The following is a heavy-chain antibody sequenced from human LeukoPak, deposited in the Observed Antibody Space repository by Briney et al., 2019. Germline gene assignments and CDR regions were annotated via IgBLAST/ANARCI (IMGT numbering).Heavy chain of an antibody. J-gene: IGHJ6*02. V-gene: IGHV3-48*03. CDR2: ISSSGTII. CDR3: ARDPTPFRVNYNYGMDV. CDR1: GFTFSSYE. Sequence: HPGGSLRLSCAASGFTFSSYEMNWVRQAPGKGLEWVSYISSSGTIIHYADSVKDRFTISRDNAKNSLYLQMNSLRAEDTAVYYCARDPTPFRVNYNYGMDVWGQGTTVTVSS.